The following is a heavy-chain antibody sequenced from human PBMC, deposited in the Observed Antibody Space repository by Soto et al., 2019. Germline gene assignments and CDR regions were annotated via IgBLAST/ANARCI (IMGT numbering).Heavy chain of an antibody. CDR3: AKVTGAYIMVYALNWFDP. D-gene: IGHD2-8*01. V-gene: IGHV3-23*01. J-gene: IGHJ5*02. CDR2: ISGSGGST. Sequence: PGGSLGLASAASGFTVSSYAMSWVPQATGKGLEWVSAISGSGGSTYYADSVKGRFTIARDNSKNGLYLRMNSMRAEDTAVYYCAKVTGAYIMVYALNWFDPWGQGTLDTVSS. CDR1: GFTVSSYA.